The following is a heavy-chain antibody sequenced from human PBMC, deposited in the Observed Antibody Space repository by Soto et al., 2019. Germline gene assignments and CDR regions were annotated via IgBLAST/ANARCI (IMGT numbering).Heavy chain of an antibody. D-gene: IGHD3-10*01. Sequence: QVQLVQSGAEVKKPGASVKVSCKASGYTFTSYDINWVRQTTGQGLEWMGWMNPNSGNTGYAQKFQGRVTMTRNTSISTAYMELSSLRSEDTAVYYCARVSSITMVRGVDFDCWGQGTLVTVSA. CDR3: ARVSSITMVRGVDFDC. CDR2: MNPNSGNT. V-gene: IGHV1-8*01. CDR1: GYTFTSYD. J-gene: IGHJ4*02.